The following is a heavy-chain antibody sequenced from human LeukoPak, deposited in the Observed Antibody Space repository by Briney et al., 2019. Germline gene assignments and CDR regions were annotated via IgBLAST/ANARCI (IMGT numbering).Heavy chain of an antibody. J-gene: IGHJ4*02. Sequence: SVKVSCKASGGTFSSYAISWGRQAPGQGLEWMGGIIPIFGTANYAQKFQGRVTITADESTSTAYMELSSLRSEDTAVYYCAREKSVVVVAATRRETGIFDYWGQGTLVTVSS. CDR1: GGTFSSYA. V-gene: IGHV1-69*13. D-gene: IGHD2-15*01. CDR3: AREKSVVVVAATRRETGIFDY. CDR2: IIPIFGTA.